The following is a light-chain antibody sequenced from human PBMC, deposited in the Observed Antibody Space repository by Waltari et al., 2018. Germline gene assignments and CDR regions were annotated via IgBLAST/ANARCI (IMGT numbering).Light chain of an antibody. V-gene: IGLV6-57*04. CDR1: SGSIASNY. CDR3: QSYDTSIDVM. CDR2: KNT. Sequence: FMLTQSHSVSEYPGKTVTISCTRSSGSIASNYVQWYQQRPGSTPTTVIYKNTQSWSGVPDRFSGSIDRSSNSASLTISGLKTEDEATYYCQSYDTSIDVMFGGGTKLTVL. J-gene: IGLJ3*02.